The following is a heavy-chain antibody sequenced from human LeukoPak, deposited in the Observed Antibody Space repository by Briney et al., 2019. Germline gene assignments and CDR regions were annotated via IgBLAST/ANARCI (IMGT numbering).Heavy chain of an antibody. CDR1: GFTFSSYS. J-gene: IGHJ6*02. CDR3: ARHEYSNYLGVGVGMDV. CDR2: ISSSSSYI. Sequence: GGSLRLSCAASGFTFSSYSMNWVRQAPGKGLEWVSSISSSSSYIYYADSVKGRFTIPRDNAKNSLYLQMNSLRAEDTAVYYCARHEYSNYLGVGVGMDVWGQGTTVTVSS. V-gene: IGHV3-21*01. D-gene: IGHD4-11*01.